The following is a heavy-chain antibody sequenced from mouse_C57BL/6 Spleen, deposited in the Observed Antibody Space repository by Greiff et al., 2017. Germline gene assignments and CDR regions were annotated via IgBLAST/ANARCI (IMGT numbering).Heavy chain of an antibody. CDR3: ARSGYGNYDPFDY. Sequence: VQLQQPGAELVMPGASVKLSCKASGYTFTSYWMHWVKQRPGQGLEWIGEIDPSDSYTNYNQKFKGKSTLTVDKSSSTAYMQLSSLTSEDSAVYYCARSGYGNYDPFDYWGQGTTLTVSS. V-gene: IGHV1-69*01. CDR1: GYTFTSYW. CDR2: IDPSDSYT. J-gene: IGHJ2*01. D-gene: IGHD2-1*01.